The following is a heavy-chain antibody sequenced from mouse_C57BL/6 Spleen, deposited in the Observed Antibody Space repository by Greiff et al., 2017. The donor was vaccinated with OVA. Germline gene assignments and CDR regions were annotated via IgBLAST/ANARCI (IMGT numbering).Heavy chain of an antibody. CDR1: GFTFSDYG. Sequence: EVQLQESGGGLVKPGGSLKLSCAASGFTFSDYGMHWVRQAPEKGLEWVAYISSGSSTIYYADTVKGRFTISRDNAKNTLFLQMTSLRSEDTAVYYCASHYYRNYEYFDVWGTGTTVTVSS. CDR2: ISSGSSTI. D-gene: IGHD2-5*01. V-gene: IGHV5-17*01. CDR3: ASHYYRNYEYFDV. J-gene: IGHJ1*03.